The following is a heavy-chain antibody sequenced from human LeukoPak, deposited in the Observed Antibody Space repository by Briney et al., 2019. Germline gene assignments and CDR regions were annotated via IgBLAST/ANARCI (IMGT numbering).Heavy chain of an antibody. CDR3: ARDQAGATLDY. CDR2: INHSGST. J-gene: IGHJ4*02. D-gene: IGHD1-26*01. V-gene: IGHV4-34*01. Sequence: SETLSLTGAVYGGSFSGYYWSWIRQPPGKGLEWIGEINHSGSTNYNPSLKSRVTISVDTSKNQFSLKLSSVTAADTAVYYCARDQAGATLDYWGQGTLVTVSS. CDR1: GGSFSGYY.